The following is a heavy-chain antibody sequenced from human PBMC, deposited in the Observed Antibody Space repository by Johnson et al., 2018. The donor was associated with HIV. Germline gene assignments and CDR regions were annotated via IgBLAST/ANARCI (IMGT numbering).Heavy chain of an antibody. D-gene: IGHD3-22*01. CDR3: AGLHYYDSSGYYYHDAFDI. CDR1: GFTVSSNY. CDR2: IYSGGST. Sequence: VQLVESGGGLVQPGGSLRLSCAASGFTVSSNYMSWVRQAPGKGLEWVSVIYSGGSTYYADSVKGRFTISRDNSKNTLYLQMNSLRAEDTAVYYCAGLHYYDSSGYYYHDAFDIWGQGTMVTVSS. J-gene: IGHJ3*02. V-gene: IGHV3-66*02.